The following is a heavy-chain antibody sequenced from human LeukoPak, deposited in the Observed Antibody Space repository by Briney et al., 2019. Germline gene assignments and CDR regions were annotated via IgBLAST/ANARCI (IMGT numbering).Heavy chain of an antibody. CDR2: IYSDGTT. D-gene: IGHD2-2*01. V-gene: IGHV3-53*01. Sequence: PGGSLRLSCAASDFTVSSNYMSWVRQAPGKGLEWVSVIYSDGTTYYADSVKGRFTISRDNSKNTLYLQMNSLRAEDTAVYYCARDHIVVERRGLGRSNYYYYGMDVWGQGTTVTVSS. J-gene: IGHJ6*02. CDR3: ARDHIVVERRGLGRSNYYYYGMDV. CDR1: DFTVSSNY.